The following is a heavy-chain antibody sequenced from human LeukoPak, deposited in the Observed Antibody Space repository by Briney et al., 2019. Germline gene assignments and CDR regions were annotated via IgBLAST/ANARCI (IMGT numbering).Heavy chain of an antibody. CDR1: GFTFSSYA. V-gene: IGHV3-23*01. CDR3: ARAFGNDD. J-gene: IGHJ4*02. D-gene: IGHD1-1*01. CDR2: ISDSGDST. Sequence: PGGSLRLSCAASGFTFSSYAMSWVRQAPGQGLEWVSAISDSGDSTYYADSVKGRFTISRDNSKNTLYLQMNSLRAEDTAVYYCARAFGNDDWGQGTLVTVSS.